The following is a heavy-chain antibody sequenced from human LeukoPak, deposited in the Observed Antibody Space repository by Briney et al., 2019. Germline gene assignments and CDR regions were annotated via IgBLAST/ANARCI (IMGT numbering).Heavy chain of an antibody. V-gene: IGHV4-34*01. Sequence: SETLSLTCAVYGGSFSGYYWSWIRQPPGKGLEWIGEINHSGSTNYNPSLKSRVTISVDTSKNQFSLKLSSVTAADTAVYYCARYYYGSGSYYFDYWGQGTLVTVSS. J-gene: IGHJ4*02. CDR1: GGSFSGYY. CDR2: INHSGST. CDR3: ARYYYGSGSYYFDY. D-gene: IGHD3-10*01.